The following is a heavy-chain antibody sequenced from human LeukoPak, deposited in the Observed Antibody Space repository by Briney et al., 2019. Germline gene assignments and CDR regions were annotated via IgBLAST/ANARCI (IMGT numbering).Heavy chain of an antibody. Sequence: PSETLSLTCTVSGGSISSHYWSWIRQPPGKGLEWIGYIYYSGSTNYNPSLKSRVTISVDTSKNQFSLSLSSVTAADTAVYYCVRPGQSGWWVYFNYWGQGTVVTVSS. D-gene: IGHD3-3*01. CDR2: IYYSGST. CDR3: VRPGQSGWWVYFNY. J-gene: IGHJ4*02. CDR1: GGSISSHY. V-gene: IGHV4-59*08.